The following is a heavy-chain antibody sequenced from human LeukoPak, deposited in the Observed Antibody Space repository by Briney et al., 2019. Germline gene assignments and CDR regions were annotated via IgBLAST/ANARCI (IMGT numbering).Heavy chain of an antibody. CDR1: GFTFSDYY. J-gene: IGHJ3*02. CDR3: ARDRRTYDSNDAFDI. V-gene: IGHV3-11*04. D-gene: IGHD3-22*01. CDR2: ISSSGSTI. Sequence: GGSLRLSCAASGFTFSDYYMSWIRQAPGKGLEWVSYISSSGSTIYYADSVKGRFTISRDNAKNSLYLQMNSLRAEDTAVYYCARDRRTYDSNDAFDIWGQGTMVTVSS.